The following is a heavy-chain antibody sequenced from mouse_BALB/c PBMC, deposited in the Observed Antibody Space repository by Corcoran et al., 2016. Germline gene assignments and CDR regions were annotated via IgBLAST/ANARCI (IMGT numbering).Heavy chain of an antibody. CDR2: INTYTGEP. V-gene: IGHV9-1*02. CDR1: GYTFTNYG. CDR3: AIDYHGNYPYYAMDY. J-gene: IGHJ4*01. Sequence: QIQLVQSGPELKKPGETVKISYKASGYTFTNYGMNWVKQAPGKGLKWMGWINTYTGEPTYADDFKGRFAFSLETSASTAYLQINNLKNEDMATYFCAIDYHGNYPYYAMDYWVQGTSVTVSS. D-gene: IGHD2-1*01.